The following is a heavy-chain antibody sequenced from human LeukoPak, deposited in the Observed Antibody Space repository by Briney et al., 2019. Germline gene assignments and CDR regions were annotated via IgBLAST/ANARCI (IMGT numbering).Heavy chain of an antibody. J-gene: IGHJ4*02. Sequence: SETLSLTCAVYGGSFSGYYWNWIRQPPGKGLEWIGEINHSGRTKYNPSLKSRVTISVDTSKNQFSLILSPVTAADTAVYYCARGQFQRDYWGQGTLVTVSS. CDR2: INHSGRT. CDR3: ARGQFQRDY. CDR1: GGSFSGYY. V-gene: IGHV4-34*01. D-gene: IGHD5-24*01.